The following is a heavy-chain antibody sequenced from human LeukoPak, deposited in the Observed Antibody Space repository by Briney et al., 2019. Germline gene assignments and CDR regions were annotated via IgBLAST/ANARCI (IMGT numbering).Heavy chain of an antibody. D-gene: IGHD6-13*01. CDR1: GGSISSSSYY. CDR2: ISYSGST. CDR3: ARSGVFTGYDAFDI. Sequence: PSETLSLTCTVSGGSISSSSYYWGWIRQPPGKGLEWIGSISYSGSTFYNPSLRSRVTISVNTSKNQFSLRLSSVTAADTAVYYCARSGVFTGYDAFDIWGQGTRVTVSS. J-gene: IGHJ3*02. V-gene: IGHV4-39*01.